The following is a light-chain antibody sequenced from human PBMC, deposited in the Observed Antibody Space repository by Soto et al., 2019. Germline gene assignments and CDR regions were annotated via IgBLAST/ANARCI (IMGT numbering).Light chain of an antibody. V-gene: IGKV3-15*01. CDR1: QSVSSN. CDR3: QQYNNWPPFT. Sequence: EIVMTQSPATLSVSPGERATLSCRASQSVSSNLASYQQKPCQAPRLLIYGASTRSTGIPARFSGSGSGTEFTLTIRSLQSEDFAVYYCQQYNNWPPFTFGPGTKVDTK. J-gene: IGKJ3*01. CDR2: GAS.